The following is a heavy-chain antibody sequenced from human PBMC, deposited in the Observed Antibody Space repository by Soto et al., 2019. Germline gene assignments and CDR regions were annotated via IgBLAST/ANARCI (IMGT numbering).Heavy chain of an antibody. CDR3: ARAQTYYDILTGYNHYMDV. CDR1: EFTFSTFW. J-gene: IGHJ6*03. V-gene: IGHV3-7*02. Sequence: GGSLRLSCAASEFTFSTFWMSWVRQAPGKGLEWVANIKPDGGEKYHVDSVKGRFTISRDNSKNSLYLQMNSLRAEDTAVYYCARAQTYYDILTGYNHYMDVWGNGTMVTVSS. CDR2: IKPDGGEK. D-gene: IGHD3-9*01.